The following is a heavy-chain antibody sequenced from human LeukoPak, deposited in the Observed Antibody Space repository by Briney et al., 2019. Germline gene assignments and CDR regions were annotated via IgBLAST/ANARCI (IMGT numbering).Heavy chain of an antibody. CDR3: ARGSTQGVAVT. V-gene: IGHV1-18*01. J-gene: IGHJ4*02. CDR1: GYTFTSYG. Sequence: ASVNVSCKASGYTFTSYGINWVRQAPGQGLEWMGWISTYNGNTNYAQKLQGRVTMTTGTSTSTAYMELRSLRSDDTAVYYCARGSTQGVAVTWGQGTLVTVSS. D-gene: IGHD6-19*01. CDR2: ISTYNGNT.